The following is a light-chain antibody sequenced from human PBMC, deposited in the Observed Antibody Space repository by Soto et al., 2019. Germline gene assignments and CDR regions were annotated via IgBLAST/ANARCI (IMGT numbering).Light chain of an antibody. V-gene: IGKV3-20*01. Sequence: EFVLTQSPGTLSLSPGERATLSCRASQTVRNNYLAWYQQKPGQAPRLLIYDASSRTTGIPDRFSGGGSGKDFTLTISRLEPEDFAVYYRQQFSSYPLTFGGGTKVDIK. CDR1: QTVRNNY. CDR2: DAS. CDR3: QQFSSYPLT. J-gene: IGKJ4*01.